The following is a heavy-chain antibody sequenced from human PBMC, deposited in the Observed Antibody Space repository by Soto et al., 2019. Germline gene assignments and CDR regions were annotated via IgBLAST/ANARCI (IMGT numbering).Heavy chain of an antibody. V-gene: IGHV4-59*08. J-gene: IGHJ4*02. CDR1: AGITSCYY. CDR3: APQLIY. Sequence: WTVSAGITSCYYWSWIRQPPGKGLEWIGYIYYSGSTNYNPSLKSRVTISVDASKNQFSLKLSSVTAADTAVYYCAPQLIYWGLVTPVSVS. D-gene: IGHD2-21*01. CDR2: IYYSGST.